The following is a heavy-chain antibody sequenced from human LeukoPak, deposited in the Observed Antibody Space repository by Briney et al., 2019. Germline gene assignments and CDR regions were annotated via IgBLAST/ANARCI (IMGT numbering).Heavy chain of an antibody. Sequence: GGSLRLSCAASGFTFSSYSMNWVRQAPGKGLEWVSSISSSSSYIYYADSVKGRFTISRDNAKNSLYLQMNSLRAEDPAVYYCARDDITMKPLDYWGQGTLVTVSS. D-gene: IGHD3-22*01. J-gene: IGHJ4*02. CDR1: GFTFSSYS. CDR3: ARDDITMKPLDY. CDR2: ISSSSSYI. V-gene: IGHV3-21*01.